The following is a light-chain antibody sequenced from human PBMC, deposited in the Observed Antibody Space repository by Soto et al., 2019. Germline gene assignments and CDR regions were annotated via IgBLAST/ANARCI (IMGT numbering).Light chain of an antibody. CDR1: QSISTF. CDR2: AAS. CDR3: QQSYTTPRT. J-gene: IGKJ1*01. V-gene: IGKV1-39*01. Sequence: DIQMTQSPSSLSASVGDRVSVTCRASQSISTFLNWYQQRPGEAPKLLIYAASSLQSGVRSRFSGSGSGADFTLTIGSLQPEDFATYYCQQSYTTPRTFGQGTKVEVK.